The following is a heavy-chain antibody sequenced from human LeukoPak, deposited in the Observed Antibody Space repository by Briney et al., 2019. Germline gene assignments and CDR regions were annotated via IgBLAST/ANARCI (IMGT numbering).Heavy chain of an antibody. CDR3: AGGRAYYNVIEF. J-gene: IGHJ4*02. CDR2: INPNGGGI. CDR1: GYTFTDYY. D-gene: IGHD5-24*01. V-gene: IGHV1-2*02. Sequence: ASVKVSCKASGYTFTDYYMHWVRQAPGQGLEWMGWINPNGGGINYAQKFQGRVTMTRDTSISTGYMELSSLTSDDTAVYYCAGGRAYYNVIEFWGQGTLVTVSS.